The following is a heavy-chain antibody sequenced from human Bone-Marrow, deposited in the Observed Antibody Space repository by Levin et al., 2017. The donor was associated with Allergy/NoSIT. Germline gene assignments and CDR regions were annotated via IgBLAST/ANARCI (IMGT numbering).Heavy chain of an antibody. CDR3: ARAPIVVPAAISYYYYYGMDV. CDR2: INPSGGST. J-gene: IGHJ6*02. CDR1: GYTFTSYY. Sequence: GESLKISCKASGYTFTSYYMHWVRQAPGQGLEWMGIINPSGGSTSYAQKFQGRVTMTRDTSTSTVYMELSSLRSEDTAVYYCARAPIVVPAAISYYYYYGMDVWGQGTTVTVSS. V-gene: IGHV1-46*01. D-gene: IGHD2-2*02.